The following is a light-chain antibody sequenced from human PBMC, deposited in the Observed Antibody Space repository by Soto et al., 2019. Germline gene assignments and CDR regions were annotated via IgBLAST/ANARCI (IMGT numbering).Light chain of an antibody. CDR2: GAS. J-gene: IGKJ2*01. Sequence: EIVLTQSPGTLSLSPGERVTLSCRASRSVTSNYLGWYQRKPGQAPRLLIYGASSRATGIPDRFSGSGSGTDFTLTVSRLEPEDFALYYCQQYASSPFTFGQGTKLEI. V-gene: IGKV3-20*01. CDR1: RSVTSNY. CDR3: QQYASSPFT.